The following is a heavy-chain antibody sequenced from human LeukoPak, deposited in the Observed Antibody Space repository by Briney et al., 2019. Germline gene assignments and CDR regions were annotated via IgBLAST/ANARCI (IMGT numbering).Heavy chain of an antibody. CDR1: GDSISSGDYY. J-gene: IGHJ3*02. CDR3: ARGPYSYDSSGXFDI. V-gene: IGHV4-61*02. CDR2: ISSSGST. Sequence: SETLSLTCTVSGDSISSGDYYWSWIRQPAGKGLEWIGRISSSGSTNYNPSLKSRVTISVDTSKNQFSLKLSSVTAADTAVYFCARGPYSYDSSGXFDIWGQGT. D-gene: IGHD3-22*01.